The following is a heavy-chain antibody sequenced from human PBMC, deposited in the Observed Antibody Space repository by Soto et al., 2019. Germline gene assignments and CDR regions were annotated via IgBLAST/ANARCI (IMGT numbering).Heavy chain of an antibody. CDR2: IHHSGST. CDR1: GASIRRYY. CDR3: TRGDSSSWRPHFDY. J-gene: IGHJ4*02. Sequence: SETLSLTCTVCGASIRRYYLSWIRQPPGKGLEWIGFIHHSGSTNYNPSLKSRLTMSVDTSKNQFSLKLSSVTAADTAVYYCTRGDSSSWRPHFDYWGQGTLVTVSS. D-gene: IGHD6-13*01. V-gene: IGHV4-59*01.